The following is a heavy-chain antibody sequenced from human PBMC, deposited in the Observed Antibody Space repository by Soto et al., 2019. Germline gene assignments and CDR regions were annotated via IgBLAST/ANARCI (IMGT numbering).Heavy chain of an antibody. D-gene: IGHD3-9*01. CDR1: GFTFSNAW. CDR3: TTTYDILTGARGQGPSVY. J-gene: IGHJ4*02. CDR2: IKSKTDGGTT. Sequence: GGSLRLSCAASGFTFSNAWMNWVRQAPGKGLEWVGRIKSKTDGGTTDYAAPVKGRFTISRDDSKNTLYLQMNSLKTEDTAVYYCTTTYDILTGARGQGPSVYWGQGTLVTVSS. V-gene: IGHV3-15*07.